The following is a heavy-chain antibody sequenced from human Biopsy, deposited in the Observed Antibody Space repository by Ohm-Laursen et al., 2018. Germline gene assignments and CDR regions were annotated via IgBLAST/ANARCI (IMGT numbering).Heavy chain of an antibody. CDR2: TCDVGSHQ. CDR1: ALTFNNYG. Sequence: LRLFCAAPALTFNNYGMQWVRQAPGKGLEWVALTCDVGSHQYYADSVKGRFTISRDNSKNSLYLHINTLRVEDTAVYYCVTDRLDDITKVRGIMTDWGQGTLVIVSS. J-gene: IGHJ4*02. V-gene: IGHV3-33*08. D-gene: IGHD3-10*01. CDR3: VTDRLDDITKVRGIMTD.